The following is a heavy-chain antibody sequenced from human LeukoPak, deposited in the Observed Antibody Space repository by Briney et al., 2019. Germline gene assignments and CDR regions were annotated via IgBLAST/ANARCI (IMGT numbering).Heavy chain of an antibody. J-gene: IGHJ4*02. CDR1: GGTFSSYA. Sequence: SVKVSCKASGGTFSSYAISWVRQAPGQGLEWMGGIIPIFGTANYAQKFQGRVTITADESTSTAYMELSSLRSEDTAVYYCTRARGIAAAPFDYWGQGTLVTVSS. CDR2: IIPIFGTA. D-gene: IGHD6-13*01. CDR3: TRARGIAAAPFDY. V-gene: IGHV1-69*13.